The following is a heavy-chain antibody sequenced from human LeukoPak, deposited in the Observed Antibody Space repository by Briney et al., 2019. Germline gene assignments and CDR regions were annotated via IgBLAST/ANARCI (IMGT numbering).Heavy chain of an antibody. Sequence: GGSLRLSCAASGFTFSSNWMHWVRQAPGKGLVWVSSIKSDGSRIRYADSVRGRFTISRDNAKNTLYLQMNSLRAEDTAVYYCARDLGDYDIVTGYAYYYYGMDVWAKGPRSPSP. V-gene: IGHV3-74*01. J-gene: IGHJ6*02. D-gene: IGHD3-9*01. CDR3: ARDLGDYDIVTGYAYYYYGMDV. CDR1: GFTFSSNW. CDR2: IKSDGSRI.